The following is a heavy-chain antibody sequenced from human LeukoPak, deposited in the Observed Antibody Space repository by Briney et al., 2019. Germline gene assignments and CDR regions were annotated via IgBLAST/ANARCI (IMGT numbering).Heavy chain of an antibody. CDR1: GYTFTGYY. CDR2: ISAYNGNT. D-gene: IGHD2-21*01. J-gene: IGHJ3*02. CDR3: ARWGLVGSGAFDI. V-gene: IGHV1-18*04. Sequence: GASVKVSCKASGYTFTGYYMHWVRQAPGQGLEWMGWISAYNGNTNYAQKLQGRVTMTTDTSTSTAYMELRSLRSDDTAVYYCARWGLVGSGAFDIWGQGTMVTVSS.